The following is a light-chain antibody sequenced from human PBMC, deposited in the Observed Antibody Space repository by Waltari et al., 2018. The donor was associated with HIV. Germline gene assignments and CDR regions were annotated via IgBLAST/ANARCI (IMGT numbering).Light chain of an antibody. J-gene: IGLJ2*01. V-gene: IGLV3-21*04. CDR3: QVWDSPSEQIL. CDR1: NLGRRR. CDR2: HDS. Sequence: YVLTQAPSESVAPGQTARISCGGDNLGRRRVHWYQQKPGQAPPLVIYHDSERPSGIPERFSGSNSGNTATLTISGVEAGDEAHYYCQVWDSPSEQILFGGGTRLTVL.